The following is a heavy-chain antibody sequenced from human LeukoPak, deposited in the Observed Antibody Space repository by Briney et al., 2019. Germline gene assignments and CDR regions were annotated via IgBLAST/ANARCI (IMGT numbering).Heavy chain of an antibody. D-gene: IGHD3-9*01. CDR3: ARVTLTGYYAFDY. V-gene: IGHV3-11*04. CDR1: GLSFSDSY. CDR2: ISGMGHDI. J-gene: IGHJ4*02. Sequence: GGSLRLSCVVSGLSFSDSYMTWIRQTPGMGLEPLAYISGMGHDIYYADSVKGRFTISRDNAKNSLYLQMNSLRAEDTAVYYCARVTLTGYYAFDYWGQGTLVTVSS.